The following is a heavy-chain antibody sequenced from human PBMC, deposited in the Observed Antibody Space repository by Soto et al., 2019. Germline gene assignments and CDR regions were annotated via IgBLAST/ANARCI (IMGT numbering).Heavy chain of an antibody. Sequence: ASVKVSCKASGYTFIDYHMHWVRQAPGQGLEWMGWINPNSGGTSYAQKFQGRVTMTRATSISTAYMELSSVTSDDTAVYYCARAPGRGYCNNTRCYSFRGFYWSDPWGQGTLVTVSS. D-gene: IGHD2-2*01. CDR2: INPNSGGT. CDR1: GYTFIDYH. CDR3: ARAPGRGYCNNTRCYSFRGFYWSDP. J-gene: IGHJ5*02. V-gene: IGHV1-2*02.